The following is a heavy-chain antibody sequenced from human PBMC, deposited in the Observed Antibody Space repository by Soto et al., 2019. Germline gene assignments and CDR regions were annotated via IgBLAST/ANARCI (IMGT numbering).Heavy chain of an antibody. J-gene: IGHJ4*02. CDR3: ARSYCSSTSCYWGSRSDHTIDY. Sequence: ASVKVAWKPSGYAFSGYDSSCMRQATGKGLKMRGWMNPNSGNTGHAPKFQGRARTTKNTSITTAYMESSSLRSEAPAVYYCARSYCSSTSCYWGSRSDHTIDYWGQGTLVTVSS. CDR1: GYAFSGYD. CDR2: MNPNSGNT. V-gene: IGHV1-8*02. D-gene: IGHD2-2*01.